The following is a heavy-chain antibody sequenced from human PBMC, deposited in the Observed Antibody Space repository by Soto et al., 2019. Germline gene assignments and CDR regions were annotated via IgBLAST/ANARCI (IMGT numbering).Heavy chain of an antibody. D-gene: IGHD2-15*01. V-gene: IGHV3-23*01. CDR3: AKDIVVVVAATDY. J-gene: IGHJ4*02. CDR2: ISGSGGST. Sequence: GGSLRLSCAASGFTFSSYSMSWVRQAPGKGLEWVSAISGSGGSTYYADSVKGRFTISRDNSKNTLYLQMSSLRAEDTAVYYCAKDIVVVVAATDYWGQGTLVTVSS. CDR1: GFTFSSYS.